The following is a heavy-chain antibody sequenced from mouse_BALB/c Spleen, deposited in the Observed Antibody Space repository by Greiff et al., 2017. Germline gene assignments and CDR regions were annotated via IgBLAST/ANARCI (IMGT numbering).Heavy chain of an antibody. D-gene: IGHD2-2*01. J-gene: IGHJ2*01. CDR3: ARWGGYGFDY. CDR1: GFTFSSFG. V-gene: IGHV5-17*02. CDR2: ISSGSSTI. Sequence: EVMLVESGGGLVQPGGSRKLSCAASGFTFSSFGMHWVRQAPEKGLEWVAYISSGSSTIYYADTVKGRFTISRDNPKNTLFLQMTSLRSEDTAMYYCARWGGYGFDYWGQGTTLTVSS.